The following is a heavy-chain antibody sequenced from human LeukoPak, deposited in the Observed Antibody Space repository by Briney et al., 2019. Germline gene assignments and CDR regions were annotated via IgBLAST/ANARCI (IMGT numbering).Heavy chain of an antibody. CDR1: GYTFTSYG. D-gene: IGHD3-22*01. Sequence: ASVTVSCKASGYTFTSYGISWVRQAPGQGLEWMGWISAYNGNTNYAQKLQGRVTMTTDTSTSTAYMELRSLRSDDTAVYYCASSITMTFDAFDIWGQGTMVTVSS. J-gene: IGHJ3*02. CDR2: ISAYNGNT. CDR3: ASSITMTFDAFDI. V-gene: IGHV1-18*01.